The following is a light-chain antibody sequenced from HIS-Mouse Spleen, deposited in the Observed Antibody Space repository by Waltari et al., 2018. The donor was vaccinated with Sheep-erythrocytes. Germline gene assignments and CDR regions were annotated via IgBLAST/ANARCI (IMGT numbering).Light chain of an antibody. CDR3: SSYAGSNNWV. J-gene: IGLJ3*02. Sequence: QSALTPPPSASGSPGQSVTISCTGTRSDVGGYNSVSWYQQHPGKAPKLMIYEVSKRPSGVPDRFSGSKSGNTASLTVSGLQAEDEADYYCSSYAGSNNWVFGGGTKLTVL. CDR2: EVS. CDR1: RSDVGGYNS. V-gene: IGLV2-8*01.